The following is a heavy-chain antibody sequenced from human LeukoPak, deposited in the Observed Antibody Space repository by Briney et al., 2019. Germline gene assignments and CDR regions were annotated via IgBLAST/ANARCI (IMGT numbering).Heavy chain of an antibody. CDR2: IIPIFGTA. V-gene: IGHV1-69*01. Sequence: SVKVSCKASGGTFSSYAISWVRQAPGQGLEWMGGIIPIFGTANYAQKFQGRVTITADESTSTAYMELSSLRSEDTAMYYCARESLVRGVMDYYYYGMDVWGQGTTVTVSS. D-gene: IGHD3-10*01. CDR1: GGTFSSYA. CDR3: ARESLVRGVMDYYYYGMDV. J-gene: IGHJ6*02.